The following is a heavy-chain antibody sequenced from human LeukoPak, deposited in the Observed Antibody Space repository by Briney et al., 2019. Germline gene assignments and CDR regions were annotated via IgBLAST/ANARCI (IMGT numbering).Heavy chain of an antibody. Sequence: PSETLSLTCTVSGGSISSYYWSWIRQPAGKGLEWIGRIYTSGSTNYNPSLKGRVTMSVDTSKNQFSLKLSSVTAADTAVYYCARVVSMGATGWFDPWGQGTLVTVSS. J-gene: IGHJ5*02. CDR2: IYTSGST. D-gene: IGHD1-26*01. V-gene: IGHV4-4*07. CDR3: ARVVSMGATGWFDP. CDR1: GGSISSYY.